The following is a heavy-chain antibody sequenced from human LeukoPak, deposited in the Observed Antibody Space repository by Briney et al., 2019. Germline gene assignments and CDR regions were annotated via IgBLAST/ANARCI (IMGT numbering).Heavy chain of an antibody. D-gene: IGHD3-10*01. CDR2: ISGSGGST. CDR1: GFTVSSNY. V-gene: IGHV3-23*01. J-gene: IGHJ5*02. Sequence: GGSLRLSCAASGFTVSSNYMSWVRQAPGKGLEWVSAISGSGGSTYYADSVKVRFTISRDNSKNTLYLQMNSLRAEDTAVYYCAKDPAGVSWFDPWGQGTLVTVSS. CDR3: AKDPAGVSWFDP.